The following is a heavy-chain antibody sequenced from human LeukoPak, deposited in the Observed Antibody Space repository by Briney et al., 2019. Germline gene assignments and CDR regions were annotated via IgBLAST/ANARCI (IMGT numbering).Heavy chain of an antibody. V-gene: IGHV3-23*01. D-gene: IGHD4-11*01. Sequence: GGSLRLSCAASGFTFTNYAMTWVRQAPGKGLEWVSAISARGGSTYYADSVKGQFTISRDNSKNTLYLQMNSLRAEDTAVYYCASTYTLQYYFDYWGQGTLVTVSS. CDR1: GFTFTNYA. CDR3: ASTYTLQYYFDY. CDR2: ISARGGST. J-gene: IGHJ4*02.